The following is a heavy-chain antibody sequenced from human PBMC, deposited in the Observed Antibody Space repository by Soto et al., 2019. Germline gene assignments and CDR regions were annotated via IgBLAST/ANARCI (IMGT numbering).Heavy chain of an antibody. D-gene: IGHD5-18*01. J-gene: IGHJ6*02. V-gene: IGHV1-24*01. CDR2: FDPEDGET. CDR3: ATSGGYSYGHAFYGMDV. Sequence: ASVKVSCKVSGYTLTELSMHWVRQAPGKGLELMGGFDPEDGETIYAQKFQGRVTMTEDTSTDTAYMELSSLRSEDTAVYYCATSGGYSYGHAFYGMDVWGQGTTVTVSS. CDR1: GYTLTELS.